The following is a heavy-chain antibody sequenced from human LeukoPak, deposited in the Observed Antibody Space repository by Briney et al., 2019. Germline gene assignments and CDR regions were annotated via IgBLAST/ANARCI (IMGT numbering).Heavy chain of an antibody. CDR3: ARVVTGTGRYFDY. CDR1: GGSISSGVYY. D-gene: IGHD2-21*02. V-gene: IGHV4-31*03. J-gene: IGHJ4*02. Sequence: PSETLSLTCTVSGGSISSGVYYWTWIRQHPGKGLEWIGYIYYSGITYYNPSLKSRVTISVDTSKNQLSLKLNSVTAADTAVYYCARVVTGTGRYFDYWGQGTLVTVSS. CDR2: IYYSGIT.